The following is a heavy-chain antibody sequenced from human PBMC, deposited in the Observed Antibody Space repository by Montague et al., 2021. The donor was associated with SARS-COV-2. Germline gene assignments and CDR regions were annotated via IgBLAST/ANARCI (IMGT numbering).Heavy chain of an antibody. Sequence: SETLSLTCTVSGGSISSSSYYWGWIRQPPGRGLEWIGSIYYSRSTYYNPSLKSRATIAVDTSKNQFSLKLSSVTAADTAVYYCARLVETYYSYDGMDVWGQGTTVTVSS. CDR3: ARLVETYYSYDGMDV. CDR1: GGSISSSSYY. D-gene: IGHD4-23*01. V-gene: IGHV4-39*01. J-gene: IGHJ6*02. CDR2: IYYSRST.